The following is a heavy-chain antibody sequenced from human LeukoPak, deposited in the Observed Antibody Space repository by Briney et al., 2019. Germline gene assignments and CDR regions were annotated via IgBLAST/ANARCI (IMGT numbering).Heavy chain of an antibody. V-gene: IGHV4-4*07. D-gene: IGHD3-16*01. CDR1: GGSISSYY. J-gene: IGHJ6*03. CDR3: RGSIAYYYMDV. CDR2: IYTSGST. Sequence: SETLSLTCTVSGGSISSYYWSWIRQPAGKGLEWIGRIYTSGSTNYNPSLKSRVTISVDTSKNQFSLKLSSVTAADTAVYYSRGSIAYYYMDVWGKGTTVTISS.